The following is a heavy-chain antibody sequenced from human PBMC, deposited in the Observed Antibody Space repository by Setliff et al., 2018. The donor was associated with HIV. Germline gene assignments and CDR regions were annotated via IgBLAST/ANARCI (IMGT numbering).Heavy chain of an antibody. CDR1: GFTFSRYS. D-gene: IGHD3-22*01. V-gene: IGHV3-48*01. CDR3: ARTNNNYYYDTSDYFAGYYFDF. Sequence: GGSLRLSCAASGFTFSRYSMNWVRQAPGKGLEWVSYISSVSGSTIYYADSVKGRFTISRDNAKNSMFLQMNRLRAEDTAVYYCARTNNNYYYDTSDYFAGYYFDFWGQGTLVTVS. CDR2: ISSVSGSTI. J-gene: IGHJ4*02.